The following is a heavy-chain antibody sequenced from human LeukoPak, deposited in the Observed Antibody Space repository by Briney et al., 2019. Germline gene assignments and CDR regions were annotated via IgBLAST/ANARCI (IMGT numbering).Heavy chain of an antibody. Sequence: SETLSLTCAVYGGSFSGYYWSWIRQPPGKGLEWIGEINHSGSTNYNPSLKSRVTISVDTSKNQFSLKLSSVTAADTAVYYCARVGGSSWYYWFDPWGQGTLVTVSS. CDR2: INHSGST. D-gene: IGHD6-13*01. J-gene: IGHJ5*02. CDR3: ARVGGSSWYYWFDP. CDR1: GGSFSGYY. V-gene: IGHV4-34*01.